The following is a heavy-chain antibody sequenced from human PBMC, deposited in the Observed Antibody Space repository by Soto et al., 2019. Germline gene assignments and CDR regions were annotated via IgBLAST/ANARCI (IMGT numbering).Heavy chain of an antibody. J-gene: IGHJ4*02. V-gene: IGHV3-53*01. CDR3: VRGGFLLPFDS. Sequence: PGGSLRLSCAVSGFTVSNNHMSWVRQAPGMGLGWVSVIYSRGSTFYANSVKGRFTISRDNSKNTLSLQMNSLRVDDTALYYCVRGGFLLPFDSWGQGTLVTVSS. CDR2: IYSRGST. CDR1: GFTVSNNH.